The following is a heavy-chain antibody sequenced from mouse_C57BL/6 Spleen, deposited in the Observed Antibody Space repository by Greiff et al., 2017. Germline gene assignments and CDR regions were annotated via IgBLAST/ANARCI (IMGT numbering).Heavy chain of an antibody. CDR2: ISSGSSTI. V-gene: IGHV5-17*01. D-gene: IGHD2-3*01. CDR1: GFTFSDYG. Sequence: EVMLVESGGGLVKPGVSLKLSCAASGFTFSDYGMHWVRQAPEKGLEWVAYISSGSSTIYYADTVKGRFTISRDNAKNTLFLQMTSLRSEDTAMYYCAREGGYYGGYFDYWGQGTTLTVSS. CDR3: AREGGYYGGYFDY. J-gene: IGHJ2*01.